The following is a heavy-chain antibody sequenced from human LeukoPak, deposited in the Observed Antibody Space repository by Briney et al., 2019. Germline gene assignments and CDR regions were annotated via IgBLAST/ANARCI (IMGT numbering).Heavy chain of an antibody. J-gene: IGHJ4*02. V-gene: IGHV3-23*01. CDR3: ARGDFDY. Sequence: GSLRLSCAASGFTFSSYAMSWVRQAPGKGLEWVSGISAGGGSTYYADSVKGRFTISRDSSKNTVFLQMNSLRAEDTAVYYCARGDFDYWGQGTLVTVSS. CDR2: ISAGGGST. CDR1: GFTFSSYA.